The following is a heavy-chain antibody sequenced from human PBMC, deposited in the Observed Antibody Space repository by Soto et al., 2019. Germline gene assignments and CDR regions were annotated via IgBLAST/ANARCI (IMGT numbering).Heavy chain of an antibody. D-gene: IGHD3-10*01. V-gene: IGHV4-30-2*01. Sequence: SETLSLTCTISGASITYGAYSWSWIRQTPGKGLEWIGYINHLETTFYNPSFESRLTLSIDRTKNQFSLNLKSMSAADRAVYFCARGGGFDSFDYWGQGILVTVSS. CDR3: ARGGGFDSFDY. J-gene: IGHJ4*02. CDR2: INHLETT. CDR1: GASITYGAYS.